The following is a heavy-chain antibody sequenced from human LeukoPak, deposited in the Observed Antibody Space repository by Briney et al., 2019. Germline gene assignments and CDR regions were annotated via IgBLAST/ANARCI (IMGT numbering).Heavy chain of an antibody. CDR3: ASRYYYDSSGYYYRSFDY. CDR2: IIPILGIA. CDR1: GGTFSSYT. J-gene: IGHJ4*02. D-gene: IGHD3-22*01. V-gene: IGHV1-69*02. Sequence: SVKVSCKASGGTFSSYTISWVRQAPGQGLEWMGRIIPILGIANYAQKFQGRVTITAEKSTSTAYMELSSLRSEDTAVYYCASRYYYDSSGYYYRSFDYWGQGTLVTVSS.